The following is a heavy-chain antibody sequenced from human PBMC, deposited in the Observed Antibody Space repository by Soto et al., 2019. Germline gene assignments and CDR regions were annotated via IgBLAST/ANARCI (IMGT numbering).Heavy chain of an antibody. D-gene: IGHD3-10*01. CDR2: INGDGSNN. CDR1: AFTFKNHW. Sequence: PGGSLRLSCAASAFTFKNHWMHWVRQVPGKGPVWVSCINGDGSNNYYAVSVKGLFTISRDNSKNTLYLQMNSLRAEDTAVYYCARAMVRGVSAHSFDYWGQGTLVTVSS. J-gene: IGHJ4*02. CDR3: ARAMVRGVSAHSFDY. V-gene: IGHV3-74*01.